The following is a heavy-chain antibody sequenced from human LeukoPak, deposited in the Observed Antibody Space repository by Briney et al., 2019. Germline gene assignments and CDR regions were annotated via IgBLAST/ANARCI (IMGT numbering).Heavy chain of an antibody. CDR2: IIPIFGTA. D-gene: IGHD5-12*01. V-gene: IGHV1-69*01. CDR1: GGTFSSYA. Sequence: ASVKVSCKASGGTFSSYAISWVRQAPGQGLEWMGGIIPIFGTANYAQKFQGRVTITADESTSTAYMELSSLRSEDTAVYYCARDSSRGYSGYESDYWGQGTLVTVS. CDR3: ARDSSRGYSGYESDY. J-gene: IGHJ4*02.